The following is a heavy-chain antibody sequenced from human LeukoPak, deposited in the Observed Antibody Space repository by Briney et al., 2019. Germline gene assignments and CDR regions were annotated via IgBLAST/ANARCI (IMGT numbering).Heavy chain of an antibody. J-gene: IGHJ4*02. CDR2: IYSGGST. Sequence: HPGGSLRLSCAASGFTVSSNYMSWVRQAPGKGLEWVSVIYSGGSTYYADSVKGRFTISRDNSKNTLYLQMNSLRAEDTAVYYCARDTGGYFYFDYWGQGTLVTVSS. CDR3: ARDTGGYFYFDY. D-gene: IGHD6-25*01. V-gene: IGHV3-53*01. CDR1: GFTVSSNY.